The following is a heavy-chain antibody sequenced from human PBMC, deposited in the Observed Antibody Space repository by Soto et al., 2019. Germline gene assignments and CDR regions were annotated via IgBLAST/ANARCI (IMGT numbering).Heavy chain of an antibody. CDR1: GGSFSGYY. Sequence: PSETLSLTCAVYGGSFSGYYWSWIRQPPGKGLEWIGYIYHSGSTYYNPSLKSRVTISVDRSKNQFSLKLSSVTAADTAVYYCARDLWGYCGADCYPLDVWGQGTTVTVSS. CDR3: ARDLWGYCGADCYPLDV. CDR2: IYHSGST. J-gene: IGHJ6*02. D-gene: IGHD2-21*02. V-gene: IGHV4-34*01.